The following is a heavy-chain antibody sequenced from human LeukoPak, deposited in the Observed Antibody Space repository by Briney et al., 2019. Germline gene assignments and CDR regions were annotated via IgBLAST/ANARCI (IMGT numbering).Heavy chain of an antibody. D-gene: IGHD2-15*01. J-gene: IGHJ3*02. CDR2: INPNSGGT. Sequence: ASVKVSCKASGYTFTGYYMHWVRQAPGQGLEWMGWINPNSGGTNYAQKFQGRVTMTRDTSISTAYMELSRLRSDDTAVYYCARELGGYCSGGSCYDPDAFDIWGQGTMVTVSS. CDR3: ARELGGYCSGGSCYDPDAFDI. V-gene: IGHV1-2*02. CDR1: GYTFTGYY.